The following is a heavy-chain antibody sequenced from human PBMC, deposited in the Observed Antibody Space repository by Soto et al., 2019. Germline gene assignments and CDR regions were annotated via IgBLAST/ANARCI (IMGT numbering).Heavy chain of an antibody. CDR3: AKDGSMNYRGYTYYYYGMDV. D-gene: IGHD1-26*01. CDR1: GFTFSSYA. CDR2: ISGSGGST. V-gene: IGHV3-23*01. J-gene: IGHJ6*02. Sequence: GGSLRLSCAASGFTFSSYAMSWVRQAPGKGLEWVSAISGSGGSTYYADSVKGRFTISRDNSKNTLYLQMNSLRAEDTAVYYCAKDGSMNYRGYTYYYYGMDVWGQGTTVTVSS.